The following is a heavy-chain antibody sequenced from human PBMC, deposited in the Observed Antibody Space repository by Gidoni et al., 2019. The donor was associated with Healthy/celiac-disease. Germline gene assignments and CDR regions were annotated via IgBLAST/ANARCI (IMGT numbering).Heavy chain of an antibody. J-gene: IGHJ5*02. CDR1: GYTFTGYY. CDR2: INPNSGGT. V-gene: IGHV1-2*02. CDR3: ARAQYSSSRDNWFDP. D-gene: IGHD6-13*01. Sequence: QVQLVQSGAEVKKPGASVKVSCKASGYTFTGYYMHWVRQAPGQGLEWMGWINPNSGGTNYAQKFQGRVTMTRDTSISTAYMELSRLRSDDTAVLYYCARAQYSSSRDNWFDPWGQGTLVTVSS.